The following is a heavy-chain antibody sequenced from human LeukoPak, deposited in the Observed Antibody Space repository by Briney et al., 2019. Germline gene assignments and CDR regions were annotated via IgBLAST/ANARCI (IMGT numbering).Heavy chain of an antibody. J-gene: IGHJ6*03. V-gene: IGHV6-1*01. CDR2: TYYRSKWYN. CDR1: GDSVSSNSAA. D-gene: IGHD2-15*01. Sequence: SQTLSLTCAISGDSVSSNSAAWNWIRQSPSRGLEWLGMTYYRSKWYNDYAVSVESRITINLDTSKNQFSLQLRSVTPEDTAVYYCARVLRYCSGGNCYSGGLGYMDVWGKGTTVTISS. CDR3: ARVLRYCSGGNCYSGGLGYMDV.